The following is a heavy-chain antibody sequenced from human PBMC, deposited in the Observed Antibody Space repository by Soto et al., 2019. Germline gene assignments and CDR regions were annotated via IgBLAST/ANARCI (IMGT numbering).Heavy chain of an antibody. Sequence: GGSLRLSCAASGIIFSNYAMSWVRQAPGKALEWVSGIGGSGGSTYYADSVKGRFTISRDNSKNTLFLQMNSLRVEDTAVYYCAKRNFGGPTGSKYFQHWGQGTLVTVSS. V-gene: IGHV3-23*01. J-gene: IGHJ1*01. CDR1: GIIFSNYA. CDR3: AKRNFGGPTGSKYFQH. D-gene: IGHD4-17*01. CDR2: IGGSGGST.